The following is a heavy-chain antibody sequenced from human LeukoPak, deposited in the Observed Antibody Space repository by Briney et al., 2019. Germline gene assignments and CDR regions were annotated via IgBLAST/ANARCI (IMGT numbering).Heavy chain of an antibody. D-gene: IGHD3-10*01. CDR3: ARSGFGELRDY. CDR2: IVPIFGTA. V-gene: IGHV1-69*13. J-gene: IGHJ4*02. Sequence: ASMKVSCKASGGTFSSYSISWVRQAPGQGLEWMGGIVPIFGTADYAQKFQGRVTITADESTSTAYMELSSLRSEDTAVYYCARSGFGELRDYWGQGTLVTVSS. CDR1: GGTFSSYS.